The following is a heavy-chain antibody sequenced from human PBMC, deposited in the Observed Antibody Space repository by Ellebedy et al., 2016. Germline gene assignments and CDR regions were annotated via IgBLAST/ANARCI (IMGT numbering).Heavy chain of an antibody. Sequence: GGSLRLXCAASEFTFSNFAMSWVRQAPGKGLEWVSSITCSGGDTSYSDSVKGRFTISRDPSKNSLYLQMNSLRAEDTAVYYCAKLYLYGGSYYANYYYYGMDVWGQGTTVTVSS. J-gene: IGHJ6*02. CDR1: EFTFSNFA. V-gene: IGHV3-23*01. CDR2: ITCSGGDT. CDR3: AKLYLYGGSYYANYYYYGMDV. D-gene: IGHD1-26*01.